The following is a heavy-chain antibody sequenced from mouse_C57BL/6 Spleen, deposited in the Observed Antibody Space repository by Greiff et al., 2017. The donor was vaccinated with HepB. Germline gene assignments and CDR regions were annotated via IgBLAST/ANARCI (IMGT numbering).Heavy chain of an antibody. V-gene: IGHV1-82*01. Sequence: LQESGPELVKPGASVKISCKASGYAFSSSWMNWVKQRPGKGLEWIGRIYPGDGDTNYNGKFKGKATLTADKSSSTAYMQLSSLTSEDSAVYFCARDEGNSFDYWGQGTTLTVSS. CDR2: IYPGDGDT. D-gene: IGHD2-1*01. J-gene: IGHJ2*01. CDR1: GYAFSSSW. CDR3: ARDEGNSFDY.